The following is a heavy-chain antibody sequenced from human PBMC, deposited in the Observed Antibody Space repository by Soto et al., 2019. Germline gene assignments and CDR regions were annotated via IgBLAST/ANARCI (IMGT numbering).Heavy chain of an antibody. CDR2: ITSSSSTI. Sequence: EVQLVESGGGLVQPGGSLRLSCAASGFTFSRSNMNWVRQAPGKGLEWVAYITSSSSTIYYADSVKGRFTIYRDNAKDSLYLQMNSLRDEDTAVYYCASSGSYRFDYWGQGTLVTVSS. V-gene: IGHV3-48*02. CDR1: GFTFSRSN. CDR3: ASSGSYRFDY. J-gene: IGHJ4*02. D-gene: IGHD1-26*01.